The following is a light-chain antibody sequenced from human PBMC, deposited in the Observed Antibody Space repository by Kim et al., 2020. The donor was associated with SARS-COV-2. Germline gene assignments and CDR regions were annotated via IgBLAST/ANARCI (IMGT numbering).Light chain of an antibody. CDR1: QSISSW. CDR2: KAS. J-gene: IGKJ2*01. Sequence: SASVGDRVTITCRASQSISSWLAWYQQKPGKAPKLLIYKASSLESGVPSRFSGSGSGTEFTLTISSLQPDDFATYYCQQYNSYPYTFCQGTKLEIK. V-gene: IGKV1-5*03. CDR3: QQYNSYPYT.